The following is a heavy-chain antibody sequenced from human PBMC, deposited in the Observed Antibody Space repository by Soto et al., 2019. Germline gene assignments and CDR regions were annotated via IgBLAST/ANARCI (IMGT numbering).Heavy chain of an antibody. CDR1: GGTFCSYA. J-gene: IGHJ4*02. CDR3: ARGRNSGYCSGSSCYWGHFDY. V-gene: IGHV1-69*01. Sequence: QVQLVQSGAEVKKPGSSVKVSCRASGGTFCSYAISWVRQAPGQGLEWMGGIIPILGAANYAQKFQGRVPITPDESTSSAYMELSILRSEDTAVYYCARGRNSGYCSGSSCYWGHFDYWGQGTLVTVSS. CDR2: IIPILGAA. D-gene: IGHD2-15*01.